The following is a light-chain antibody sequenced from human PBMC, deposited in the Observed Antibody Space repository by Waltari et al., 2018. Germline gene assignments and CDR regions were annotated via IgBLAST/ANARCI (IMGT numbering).Light chain of an antibody. CDR1: QNVDRL. V-gene: IGKV1-5*03. CDR3: QQYINYWT. CDR2: KAS. Sequence: DYQMTQSPSTLSASVGDRITITCRASQNVDRLLAWYQQKPGKAPKLLIYKASILETGVPSRFVGSGSGTEFTLTINSLQPDDFATYYCQQYINYWTFGQGTKVESK. J-gene: IGKJ1*01.